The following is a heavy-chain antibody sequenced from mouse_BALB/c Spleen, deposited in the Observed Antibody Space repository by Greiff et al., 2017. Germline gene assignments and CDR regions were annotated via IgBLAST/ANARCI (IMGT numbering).Heavy chain of an antibody. J-gene: IGHJ3*01. D-gene: IGHD2-4*01. CDR1: GYTFTSYW. CDR3: ARDDYDRDWFAY. Sequence: VQLQQSGAELAKPGASVKMSCKASGYTFTSYWMHWVKQRPGQGLEWIGYINPSTGYTEYNQKFKDKATLTADKSSSTAYMQLSSLTSEDSAVYYCARDDYDRDWFAYWGQGTLVTVSA. V-gene: IGHV1-7*01. CDR2: INPSTGYT.